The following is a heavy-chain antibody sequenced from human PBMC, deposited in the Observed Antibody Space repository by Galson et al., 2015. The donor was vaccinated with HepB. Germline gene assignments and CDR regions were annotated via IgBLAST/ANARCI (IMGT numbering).Heavy chain of an antibody. CDR1: GFTFSSYG. D-gene: IGHD2-2*01. CDR3: AKDAASIVVVPAASPPGY. CDR2: IRYDGSNK. J-gene: IGHJ4*02. Sequence: SLRLSCAASGFTFSSYGMHWVRQAPGKGLEWVAFIRYDGSNKYYADSVKGRFTISRDNSKNTLYLQVNSLRAEDTAVYYCAKDAASIVVVPAASPPGYWGQGTLVTVSS. V-gene: IGHV3-30*02.